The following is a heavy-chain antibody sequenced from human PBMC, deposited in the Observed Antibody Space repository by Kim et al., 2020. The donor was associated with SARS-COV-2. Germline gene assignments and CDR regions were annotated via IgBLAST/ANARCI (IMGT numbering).Heavy chain of an antibody. CDR3: ARDLGGSGSNFDY. V-gene: IGHV7-4-1*02. Sequence: YAQGFTGRFVFSLDTSVSTAYLQISSLKAEDTAVYYCARDLGGSGSNFDYWGQGTLVTVSS. J-gene: IGHJ4*02. D-gene: IGHD3-10*01.